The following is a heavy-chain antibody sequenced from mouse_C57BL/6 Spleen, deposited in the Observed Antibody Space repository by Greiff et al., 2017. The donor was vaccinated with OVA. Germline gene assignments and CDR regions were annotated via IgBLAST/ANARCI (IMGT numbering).Heavy chain of an antibody. J-gene: IGHJ4*01. CDR2: INPNNGGT. CDR1: GYTFTDYN. CDR3: ARYYYGSSSMDY. V-gene: IGHV1-18*01. Sequence: VQLQQSGPELVKPGASVKIPCKASGYTFTDYNMDWVKQSHGKSLEWIGDINPNNGGTIYNQKFKGKATLTVDKSSSTAYMELRSLTSEDTAVYYCARYYYGSSSMDYWGQGTSVTVSS. D-gene: IGHD1-1*01.